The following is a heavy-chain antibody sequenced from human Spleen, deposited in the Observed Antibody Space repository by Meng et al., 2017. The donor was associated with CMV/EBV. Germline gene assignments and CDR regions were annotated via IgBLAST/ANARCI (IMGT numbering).Heavy chain of an antibody. CDR3: ARNYDILTGYYLFDH. V-gene: IGHV3-30-3*01. Sequence: GESLKISCAASGFTFSNAWMSWVRQAPGKGLEWVAVISYDGSKKYYADSVKGRFIISRDDSKNTLFLQMFSLRPKDTAVYYCARNYDILTGYYLFDHWGQGTLVTVSS. CDR2: ISYDGSKK. CDR1: GFTFSNAW. J-gene: IGHJ4*02. D-gene: IGHD3-9*01.